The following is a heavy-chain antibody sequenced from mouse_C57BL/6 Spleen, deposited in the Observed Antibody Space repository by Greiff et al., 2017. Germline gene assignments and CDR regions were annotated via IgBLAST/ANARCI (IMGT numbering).Heavy chain of an antibody. CDR3: TTGLRRLYYLDD. CDR2: IDPETGGT. J-gene: IGHJ2*01. Sequence: VQLQQSGAELVRPGASVTLSCKASGYTFTDYEMHWVKQTPVHGLEWIGAIDPETGGTAYNQKFKGKAILTADKSSSTAYMELRSLTSEDSAVYYCTTGLRRLYYLDDWGQGTTLTVSS. V-gene: IGHV1-15*01. D-gene: IGHD2-4*01. CDR1: GYTFTDYE.